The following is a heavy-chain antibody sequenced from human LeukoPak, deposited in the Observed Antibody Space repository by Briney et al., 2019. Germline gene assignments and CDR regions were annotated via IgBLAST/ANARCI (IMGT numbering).Heavy chain of an antibody. CDR2: IIPILGIA. D-gene: IGHD2-15*01. J-gene: IGHJ3*02. CDR1: GGTFSSYA. CDR3: ARDFRIVVVVAATYAFDI. Sequence: ASVKVSCKASGGTFSSYAISWVRQAPGQGLEWMGRIIPILGIANYAQKFQGRVTITADKSTSTAYMELSSLRSEDTAVYYCARDFRIVVVVAATYAFDIWGQGTMVTVSS. V-gene: IGHV1-69*04.